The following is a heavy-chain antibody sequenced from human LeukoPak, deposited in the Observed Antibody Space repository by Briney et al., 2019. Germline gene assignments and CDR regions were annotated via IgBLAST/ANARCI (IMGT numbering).Heavy chain of an antibody. Sequence: PGRSLRLSCAASGFTLSSYGMHWGRQAPGKGLEGVAVIWYDGSNKYYADSVKGRFTISRDNSKNTLYLQMNSLRAEDTAVYYCAKDRYYYDSSGYFSYEGYDYWGQGTLVTVSS. CDR1: GFTLSSYG. CDR3: AKDRYYYDSSGYFSYEGYDY. V-gene: IGHV3-33*06. CDR2: IWYDGSNK. D-gene: IGHD3-22*01. J-gene: IGHJ4*02.